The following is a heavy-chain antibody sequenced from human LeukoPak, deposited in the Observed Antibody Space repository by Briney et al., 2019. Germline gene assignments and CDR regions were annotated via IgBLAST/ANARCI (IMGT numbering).Heavy chain of an antibody. CDR3: ARATVAATLRSFDY. CDR2: INHSGST. V-gene: IGHV4-34*01. Sequence: SETLSLTCAVYGGSFSGYYWGWIRQPPGKGLEWIGEINHSGSTNYNPPLKSRVTISLDTSKNQFSLKLSSVTAADTAVYYCARATVAATLRSFDYWGQGTLVTVSS. CDR1: GGSFSGYY. J-gene: IGHJ4*02. D-gene: IGHD2-15*01.